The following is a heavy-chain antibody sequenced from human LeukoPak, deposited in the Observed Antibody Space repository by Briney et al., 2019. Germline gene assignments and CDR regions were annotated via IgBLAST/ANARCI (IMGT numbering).Heavy chain of an antibody. CDR1: GFTFSSYS. J-gene: IGHJ4*02. D-gene: IGHD3-10*01. Sequence: GGSLRLSCAASGFTFSSYSMNWVRQAPGKGLEWVSAISGSGGSTYYADSVKGRFTISRDNSKNTLYLQMNSLRAEDTAVYYCAKSLLLWFGESTRLYYFDYWGQGTLVTVSS. CDR3: AKSLLLWFGESTRLYYFDY. CDR2: ISGSGGST. V-gene: IGHV3-23*01.